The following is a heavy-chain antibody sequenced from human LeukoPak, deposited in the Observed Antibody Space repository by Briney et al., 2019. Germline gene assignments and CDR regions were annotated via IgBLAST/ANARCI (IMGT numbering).Heavy chain of an antibody. Sequence: SETLSLTCTVSGGSISSYYWSWIRQPAGKGLEWIGRIYTSGSTNYNPSLKSRVTMSVDTSKNQFSLKLSSVTAADTAVYYCARDSTGYSSSWSWYFDLWGRGTLVTVSS. V-gene: IGHV4-4*07. CDR1: GGSISSYY. CDR3: ARDSTGYSSSWSWYFDL. J-gene: IGHJ2*01. CDR2: IYTSGST. D-gene: IGHD6-13*01.